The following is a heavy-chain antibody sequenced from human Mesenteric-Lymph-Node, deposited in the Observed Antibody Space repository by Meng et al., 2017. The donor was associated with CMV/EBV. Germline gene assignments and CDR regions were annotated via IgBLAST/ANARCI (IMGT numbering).Heavy chain of an antibody. CDR2: INSDGRRT. Sequence: GESLKISCAASGFSFSSYWMHWVRQVPGKGLVWVSRINSDGRRTTYVDSVKGRFTISRDNAKNTLYLQMNSLRAEDTAVYYCAKETGVLMAHSYGMDVWGQGTTVTVSS. D-gene: IGHD2-8*01. J-gene: IGHJ6*02. CDR3: AKETGVLMAHSYGMDV. V-gene: IGHV3-74*01. CDR1: GFSFSSYW.